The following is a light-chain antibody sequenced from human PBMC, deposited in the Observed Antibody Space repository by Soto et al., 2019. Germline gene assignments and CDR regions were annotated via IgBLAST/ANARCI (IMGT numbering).Light chain of an antibody. CDR1: KNDIGVYDF. J-gene: IGLJ1*01. V-gene: IGLV2-8*01. CDR3: KSYAGSNTYV. CDR2: EVV. Sequence: QSVLTQPPSASGSPGQSVTISCTGTKNDIGVYDFVSWYQHHPGKAPRLIIYEVVQRPSGVPDRFSGSKSGNTASLTVSVLQAADEADYFCKSYAGSNTYVFVSGTKV.